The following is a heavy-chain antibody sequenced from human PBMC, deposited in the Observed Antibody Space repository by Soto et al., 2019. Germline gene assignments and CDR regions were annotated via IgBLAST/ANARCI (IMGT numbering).Heavy chain of an antibody. CDR1: GYTFTSYG. CDR2: ISAYNGNT. CDR3: ARDGSAGNWLAVAGKEYGMDV. J-gene: IGHJ6*02. Sequence: ASVKVSCKASGYTFTSYGISWVRQAPGQGLEWMGWISAYNGNTNYAQKLQGRVTMTTDTSTSTAYMELRSLRSDDTAVYYCARDGSAGNWLAVAGKEYGMDVWGQGTTVTVSS. D-gene: IGHD6-19*01. V-gene: IGHV1-18*01.